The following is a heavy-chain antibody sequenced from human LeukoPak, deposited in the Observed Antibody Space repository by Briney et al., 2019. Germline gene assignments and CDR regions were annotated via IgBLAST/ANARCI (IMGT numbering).Heavy chain of an antibody. Sequence: GGSLRLSCAASGFTFSSYWMSWVRQAPGKGLEWVANIKQDGSEKYYVDSVKGRFTISRDNAKNSLYLQMSSLRADDTAVYYCGKRLGDGTDPFQYWGQGTLVTVSS. CDR1: GFTFSSYW. CDR2: IKQDGSEK. V-gene: IGHV3-7*01. J-gene: IGHJ4*02. CDR3: GKRLGDGTDPFQY. D-gene: IGHD3-16*01.